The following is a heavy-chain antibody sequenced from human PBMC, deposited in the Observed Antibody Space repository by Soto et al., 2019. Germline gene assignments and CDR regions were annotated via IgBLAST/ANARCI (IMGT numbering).Heavy chain of an antibody. CDR1: GGSFSDNY. D-gene: IGHD3-3*01. V-gene: IGHV4-59*01. CDR2: VYSSGRT. Sequence: QVQLQQSGPGLVRPSETLSLTCTVSGGSFSDNYWNWLRQSPGKGLEWIGDVYSSGRTNYNTSFGSPVTRAIDTANNHFSMKLPSAAAADWSVYACARTRRGTVIGVVIFGWFDPWGQGARVIVSS. CDR3: ARTRRGTVIGVVIFGWFDP. J-gene: IGHJ5*02.